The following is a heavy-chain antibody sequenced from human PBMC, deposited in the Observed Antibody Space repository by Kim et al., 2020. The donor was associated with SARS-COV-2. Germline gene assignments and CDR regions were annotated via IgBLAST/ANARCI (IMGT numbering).Heavy chain of an antibody. CDR2: INTNTGNP. CDR1: GYTFTSYT. CDR3: ARVDTSSWYFYFQH. V-gene: IGHV7-4-1*02. Sequence: ASVKVSCKASGYTFTSYTMNWVRQAPGQGLEWMGWINTNTGNPTYAQGFTGRFVFSLDTSVSTAYLQISSLKAEDTAVYYCARVDTSSWYFYFQHWGQGTLLTVSS. D-gene: IGHD6-13*01. J-gene: IGHJ1*01.